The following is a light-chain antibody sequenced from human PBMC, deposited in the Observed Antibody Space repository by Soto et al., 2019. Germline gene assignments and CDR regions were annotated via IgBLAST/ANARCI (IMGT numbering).Light chain of an antibody. J-gene: IGKJ1*01. CDR2: SAS. Sequence: EIVMTQSPATLSVSPGERATLSCRASQTVSSNVAWYQQKPGQAPRLLIYSASTRATGIPARFSGSGSGTQFTLTISSLQSEDFAVYYCQQYNNWSPWTFGQGTKVEIK. CDR3: QQYNNWSPWT. V-gene: IGKV3-15*01. CDR1: QTVSSN.